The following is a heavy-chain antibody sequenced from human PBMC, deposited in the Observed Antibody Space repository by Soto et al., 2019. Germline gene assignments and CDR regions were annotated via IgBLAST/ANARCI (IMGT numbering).Heavy chain of an antibody. CDR3: SREGGESSDGLYYFYS. V-gene: IGHV4-30-4*01. D-gene: IGHD3-16*01. Sequence: SETLSLTCTVSGGSTSSDNYWSWIRQPPGKGLEWIGHIYYSGNTDYNPSLKSRLAISIDTSKNQFALKLSSVTAADTAVYFCSREGGESSDGLYYFYSWGQGSLVTVSS. CDR1: GGSTSSDNY. CDR2: IYYSGNT. J-gene: IGHJ4*02.